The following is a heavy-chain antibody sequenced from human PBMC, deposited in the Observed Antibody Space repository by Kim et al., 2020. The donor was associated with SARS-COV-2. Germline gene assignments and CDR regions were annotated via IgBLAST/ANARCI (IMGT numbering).Heavy chain of an antibody. Sequence: GGSLRLSCAASGFTFGRYDMHWVRQTPGKRLEWVSAIGTAGDKYYPGSVKGRFTISRENAKNSFYLQMNGLRAGDTAVYYCARADDDYGAFDIWGQGTMV. CDR2: IGTAGDK. V-gene: IGHV3-13*04. CDR1: GFTFGRYD. D-gene: IGHD4-17*01. CDR3: ARADDDYGAFDI. J-gene: IGHJ3*02.